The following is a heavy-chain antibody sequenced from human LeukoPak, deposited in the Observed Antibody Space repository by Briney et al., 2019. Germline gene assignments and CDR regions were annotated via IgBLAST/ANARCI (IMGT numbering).Heavy chain of an antibody. CDR1: GGSISSYY. D-gene: IGHD4-11*01. V-gene: IGHV4-59*12. J-gene: IGHJ4*02. CDR2: IYYSGST. CDR3: ARLSTVTTSFDY. Sequence: SETLSLTCTVSGGSISSYYWSWIRQPPGKGLEWIGYIYYSGSTNYNPSLKSRVSMSVDTSKNQFSLKLSSVTAADTAVYYCARLSTVTTSFDYWGQGTLVTISS.